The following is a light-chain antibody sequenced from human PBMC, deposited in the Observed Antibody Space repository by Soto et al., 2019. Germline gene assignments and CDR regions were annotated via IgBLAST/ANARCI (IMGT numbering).Light chain of an antibody. CDR2: KAS. V-gene: IGKV1-5*03. J-gene: IGKJ1*01. Sequence: DIQMTQSPSTLSASVGDRVTITCRASQSISSWLAWYQQKPGKAPKLLIYKASSLESGVPSRFSGSGSGTEFTLTISSLQPDDFATYYCKQYNNYPCTFAQGTKVAIK. CDR1: QSISSW. CDR3: KQYNNYPCT.